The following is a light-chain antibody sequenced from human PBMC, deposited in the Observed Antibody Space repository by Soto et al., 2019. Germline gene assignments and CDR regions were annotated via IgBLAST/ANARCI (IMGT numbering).Light chain of an antibody. CDR3: QNYNSYSEE. CDR1: QGIRND. V-gene: IGKV1-5*03. CDR2: KAS. Sequence: DIQMTHSPSSLSASVLYIVTITFRASQGIRNDLGWYQQKPGKAPKLLIYKASTLKSGVPSRFSGSGSGTEFTLTISSLQPDDFATYYCQNYNSYSEEFGQGTKVDIK. J-gene: IGKJ1*01.